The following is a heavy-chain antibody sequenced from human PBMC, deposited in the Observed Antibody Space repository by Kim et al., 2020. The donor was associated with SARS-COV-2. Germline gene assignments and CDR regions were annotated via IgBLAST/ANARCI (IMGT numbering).Heavy chain of an antibody. J-gene: IGHJ6*02. CDR3: ARDSRLGSSRSYYYGMDV. Sequence: ASVKVSCKASGYTFTGYYMHWVRQTPGQGPEWMGWINPNSGGTNYAQKFQGWVTMTRDTSISTAYMELSRLRSDDTAVYYCARDSRLGSSRSYYYGMDVWGQGTTVTVSS. CDR1: GYTFTGYY. CDR2: INPNSGGT. V-gene: IGHV1-2*04. D-gene: IGHD6-13*01.